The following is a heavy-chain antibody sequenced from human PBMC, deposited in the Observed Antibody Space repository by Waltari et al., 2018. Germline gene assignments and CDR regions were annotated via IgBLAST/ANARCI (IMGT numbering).Heavy chain of an antibody. V-gene: IGHV1-69*08. CDR2: IIPIFGTA. J-gene: IGHJ6*02. Sequence: QVQLVQSGAEVKKPGSSVKVSCKASGGTFSSYAISCVRQAPGPGLEWMGRIIPIFGTANYAQKFQGRVTITADKSTSTAYMELSSLRSEDTAVYYCAREGGGVLGELSLSVHYYYYGMDVWGQGTTVTVSS. D-gene: IGHD3-16*02. CDR1: GGTFSSYA. CDR3: AREGGGVLGELSLSVHYYYYGMDV.